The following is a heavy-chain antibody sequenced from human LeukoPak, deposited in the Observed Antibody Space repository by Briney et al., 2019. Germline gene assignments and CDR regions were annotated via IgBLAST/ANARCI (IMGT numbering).Heavy chain of an antibody. V-gene: IGHV3-30*02. J-gene: IGHJ5*02. CDR2: IRYDGSNK. Sequence: GGSLRLSCAASGFTFSSYGMHWVRQAPGKGLEWVAFIRYDGSNKYYADSVKGRFTISRDNSKNTLYLQMNSLRAEDTAVYYCARGEDSSGYRNWCDPWGQGTLVTVSS. D-gene: IGHD3-22*01. CDR3: ARGEDSSGYRNWCDP. CDR1: GFTFSSYG.